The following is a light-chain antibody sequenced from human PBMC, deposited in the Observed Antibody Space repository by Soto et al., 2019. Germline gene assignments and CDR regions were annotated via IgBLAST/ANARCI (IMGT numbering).Light chain of an antibody. CDR2: WAS. Sequence: DIVMTQSPDSLAVSLGERATINCKSSQSVLYSSNNKNYLAWYQQNPGQPPKLLIYWASTRESGVPDRFSGSGSGTDFTLTISSLQAEDVAVYYCQQFYNTPCTFGPGTRWIS. V-gene: IGKV4-1*01. CDR1: QSVLYSSNNKNY. J-gene: IGKJ3*01. CDR3: QQFYNTPCT.